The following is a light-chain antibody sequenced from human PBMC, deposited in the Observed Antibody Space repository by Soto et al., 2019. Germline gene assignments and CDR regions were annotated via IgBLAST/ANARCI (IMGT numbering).Light chain of an antibody. V-gene: IGLV2-11*01. J-gene: IGLJ3*02. CDR3: CSYPGSHTWV. CDR2: DVN. Sequence: QSALTQPRSXXXXXGXSVTISCTGANGDIANYDFVSWFQQHPGKAPKVMIYDVNKRPSGVPDRFSGSKSGNTASLTISGLQAEDEADYYCCSYPGSHTWVFGGGTKLTVL. CDR1: NGDIANYDF.